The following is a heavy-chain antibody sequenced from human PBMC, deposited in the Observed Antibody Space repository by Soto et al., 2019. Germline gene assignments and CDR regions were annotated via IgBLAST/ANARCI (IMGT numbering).Heavy chain of an antibody. CDR3: AKDATRSSGWYHFDY. J-gene: IGHJ4*02. Sequence: GGSLRLSCAASGFTFSTFAMSWVRQAPGKGMEWVSAISGSGGTTYNADSVKGRFTISRDNSKNTLYLQMNTLRAEDTAVYYCAKDATRSSGWYHFDYWGQGALVTVSS. CDR2: ISGSGGTT. CDR1: GFTFSTFA. V-gene: IGHV3-23*01. D-gene: IGHD6-19*01.